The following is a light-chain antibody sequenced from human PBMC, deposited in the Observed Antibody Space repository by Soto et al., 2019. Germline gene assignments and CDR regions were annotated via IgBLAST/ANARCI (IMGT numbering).Light chain of an antibody. CDR1: QSISSY. CDR2: AAS. J-gene: IGKJ1*01. CDR3: QQSSSTPQT. Sequence: DIQMTQSPSSLAASVGDRVTISCRASQSISSYLNWYQHKQGKAPKLLIYAASSLQSGVPSRFSGSGSGTDFTLTSSSLQPEDFATYYCQQSSSTPQTFGQGTKVEIK. V-gene: IGKV1-39*01.